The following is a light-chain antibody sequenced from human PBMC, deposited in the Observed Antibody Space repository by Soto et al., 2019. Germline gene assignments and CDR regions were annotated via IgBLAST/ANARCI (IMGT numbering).Light chain of an antibody. V-gene: IGKV3-15*01. J-gene: IGKJ1*01. CDR2: GAF. CDR3: QQYNDWPLT. Sequence: VLTQSPGTQCLSPGEGAIISRRASQSVSSNLAWYQKKAGQDPSMLIYGAFTRATGIPARFSGTGSGTEFTLTISRLQSEDFALYYCQQYNDWPLTFGQGTKVDIK. CDR1: QSVSSN.